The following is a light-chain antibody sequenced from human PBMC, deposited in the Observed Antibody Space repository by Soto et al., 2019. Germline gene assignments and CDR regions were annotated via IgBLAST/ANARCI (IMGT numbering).Light chain of an antibody. CDR1: QSVSSY. J-gene: IGKJ5*01. CDR2: DAS. V-gene: IGKV3-11*01. Sequence: EIALTQSPATLSLSPGEGATLSCRASQSVSSYLAWYQQRPGQAPRLLIYDASNRATGIPARFSGSGSGTHFILTISSLEPEDFAVYYCQQRSNWPPTFGQGTRLEIK. CDR3: QQRSNWPPT.